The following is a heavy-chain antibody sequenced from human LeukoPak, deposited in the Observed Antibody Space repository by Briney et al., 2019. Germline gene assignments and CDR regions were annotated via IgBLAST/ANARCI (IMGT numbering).Heavy chain of an antibody. CDR1: TFKNYA. J-gene: IGHJ4*02. Sequence: GGSLRLSCAITFKNYAVTWVRQAPGKGLEWVSAISGSGGSTYYADSVKGRFTISRDNYKNTLYLQMNSLRAEDTAVYYCAKDGNYDSSGYYDYWGQGTLVTVSS. CDR3: AKDGNYDSSGYYDY. CDR2: ISGSGGST. V-gene: IGHV3-23*01. D-gene: IGHD3-22*01.